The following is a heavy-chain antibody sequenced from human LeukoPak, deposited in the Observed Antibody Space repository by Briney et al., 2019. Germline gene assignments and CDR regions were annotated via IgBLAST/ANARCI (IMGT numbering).Heavy chain of an antibody. CDR3: ARHGSAYSFDY. CDR2: IDYSGST. V-gene: IGHV4-59*08. CDR1: GVSICTYY. J-gene: IGHJ4*02. Sequence: SETLSLTCTVSGVSICTYYWSWIRQPPGKGLEWIGYIDYSGSTKNPSLKSRVSISVDTSKNQFSLKLSSVTAADTAVYLCARHGSAYSFDYWGQGTLVTVSS. D-gene: IGHD6-25*01.